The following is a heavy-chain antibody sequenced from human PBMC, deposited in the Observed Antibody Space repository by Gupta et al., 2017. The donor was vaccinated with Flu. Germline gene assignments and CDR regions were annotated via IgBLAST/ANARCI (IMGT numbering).Heavy chain of an antibody. CDR3: ARTKERDSGSYYDAFDV. Sequence: PGQGLEWMGGILPVLGTANYAQKFQATVTITADESTSTVYLERNSLRSEDTAMYYCARTKERDSGSYYDAFDVWGQGTKVTVSS. D-gene: IGHD1-26*01. J-gene: IGHJ3*01. V-gene: IGHV1-69*01. CDR2: ILPVLGTA.